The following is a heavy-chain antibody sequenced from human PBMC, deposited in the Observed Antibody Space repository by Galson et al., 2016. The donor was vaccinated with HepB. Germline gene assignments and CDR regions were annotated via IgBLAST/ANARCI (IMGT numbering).Heavy chain of an antibody. J-gene: IGHJ4*02. D-gene: IGHD3-3*01. CDR3: ASHLRVRGERRFDY. V-gene: IGHV4-39*01. CDR1: GDSISNSGYY. CDR2: INYSGST. Sequence: SETLSLTCNVSGDSISNSGYYWGWIRQSPGKGLEWIGSINYSGSTYHNPSLKSRVSISVDTSKNQFSLKLNSVTAADTAVYYSASHLRVRGERRFDYWGQGTLVAVSS.